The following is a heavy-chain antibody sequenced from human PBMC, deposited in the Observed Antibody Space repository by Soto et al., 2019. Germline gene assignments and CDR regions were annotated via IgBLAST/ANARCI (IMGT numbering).Heavy chain of an antibody. V-gene: IGHV1-46*03. D-gene: IGHD6-19*01. CDR3: ARELKAVAGPEYYFYY. CDR2: INPSGGST. J-gene: IGHJ4*02. CDR1: GYTFTSYY. Sequence: ASVKVACKASGYTFTSYYMHWVRQAPGQGLEWMGIINPSGGSTSYAQKFQGRVTMTRDTSTSTVYMELSSLRSEDTAVYYCARELKAVAGPEYYFYYWGQGTLVTVS.